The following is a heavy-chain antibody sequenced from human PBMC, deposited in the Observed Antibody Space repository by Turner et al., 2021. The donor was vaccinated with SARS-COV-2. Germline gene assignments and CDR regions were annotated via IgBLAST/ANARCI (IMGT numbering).Heavy chain of an antibody. CDR2: SSAYNGKT. CDR1: PYTLTSYG. J-gene: IGHJ5*02. V-gene: IGHV1-18*01. CDR3: ARAPTPRMVVTALGWFDP. D-gene: IGHD2-21*02. Sequence: QVHLVQSGAEVNRPRGSVMVSCRASPYTLTSYGITWVRQAPGQGLEWMGWSSAYNGKTNYAQKFQGRVTMTADASTSKAYMELRSLRSDDTAVYFCARAPTPRMVVTALGWFDPWGQGTLVTVSS.